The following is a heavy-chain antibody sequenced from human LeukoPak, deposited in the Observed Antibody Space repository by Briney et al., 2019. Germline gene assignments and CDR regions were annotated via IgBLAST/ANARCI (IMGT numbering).Heavy chain of an antibody. CDR2: XYYSGXT. CDR1: GGXXSXXX. V-gene: IGHV4-59*01. Sequence: SETLSLTCTVSGGXXSXXXXXXIXXXXXKXXXXIXXXYYSGXTNYNPSLKSRVTISVDTSKNQFSLKLSSVTAADTAVYYCARSLGVVVPAALNWFDPWGQGTLVTVSS. D-gene: IGHD2-2*01. J-gene: IGHJ5*02. CDR3: ARSLGVVVPAALNWFDP.